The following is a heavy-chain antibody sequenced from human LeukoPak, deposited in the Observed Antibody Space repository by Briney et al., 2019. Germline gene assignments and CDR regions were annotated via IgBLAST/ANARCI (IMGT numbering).Heavy chain of an antibody. D-gene: IGHD4-17*01. V-gene: IGHV3-53*01. CDR2: IYTGDTT. CDR1: GFTFSSYA. Sequence: GGSLRLSCAASGFTFSSYAMSWVRQAPGKGLEWVSVIYTGDTTYYADSVKGRFTISRDNSKNTLYLQMNSLRAEDTAVYYCASPAGDYHNPFDYWGQGTLVTVSS. CDR3: ASPAGDYHNPFDY. J-gene: IGHJ4*02.